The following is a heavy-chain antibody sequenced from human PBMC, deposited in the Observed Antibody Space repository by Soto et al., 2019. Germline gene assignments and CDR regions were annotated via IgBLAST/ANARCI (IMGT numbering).Heavy chain of an antibody. CDR2: ISDTSSHK. J-gene: IGHJ4*02. D-gene: IGHD2-15*01. Sequence: EVQLVESGGGPVKPGGSLRLSCAASGFTFSIYTMTWVRQAPGKGLEWVSSISDTSSHKYYSDSVEGRFTVSRDNAKNSLYLQVNSLRAEDTAVYYCARVRSGGSGYFDYWGQGTLVTVSS. CDR1: GFTFSIYT. CDR3: ARVRSGGSGYFDY. V-gene: IGHV3-21*01.